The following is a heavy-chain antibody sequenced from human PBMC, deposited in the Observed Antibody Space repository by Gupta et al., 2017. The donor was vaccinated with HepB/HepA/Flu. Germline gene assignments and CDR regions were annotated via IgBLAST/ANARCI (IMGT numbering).Heavy chain of an antibody. CDR2: INPKSGAT. Sequence: QVQLVQSGADVKKPGDSVKVSCKASVSTFTAHFIHWVRQAPGQGLEWMGWINPKSGATNYAQKFQGRLTMTGDTSINTAYLELSSLTSDDTAVYYCGAWAGYFDSWSGPLDYWGQGALVTVSS. J-gene: IGHJ4*02. D-gene: IGHD3-3*01. CDR1: VSTFTAHF. V-gene: IGHV1-2*02. CDR3: GAWAGYFDSWSGPLDY.